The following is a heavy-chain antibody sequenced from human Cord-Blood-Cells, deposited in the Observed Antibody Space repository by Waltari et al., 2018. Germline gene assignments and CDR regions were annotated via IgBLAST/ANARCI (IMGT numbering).Heavy chain of an antibody. CDR3: ARGGACSSTSCYNWFDP. Sequence: QVQLQQWGAGLLKPSETLSLTCAVYGGSFSGYYWSWIRQPPGKGLEWIGEINNSGSTNYTPALKSRVTISVDTSKNQFSLKLSSVTAADTAVYYCARGGACSSTSCYNWFDPWGQGTLVTVSS. CDR2: INNSGST. D-gene: IGHD2-2*01. J-gene: IGHJ5*02. CDR1: GGSFSGYY. V-gene: IGHV4-34*01.